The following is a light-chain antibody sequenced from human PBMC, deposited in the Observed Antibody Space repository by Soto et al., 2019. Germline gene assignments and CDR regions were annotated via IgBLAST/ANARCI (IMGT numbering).Light chain of an antibody. J-gene: IGLJ1*01. V-gene: IGLV2-11*01. CDR2: DVN. CDR3: CSYAGSYTEV. CDR1: SSDVGAYNC. Sequence: QSVLTQPHSVSVSPGQSVTISCTGTSSDVGAYNCVSWYQQHPRKAPKLMIYDVNKRPSGVPGRFSGSKSGNTASLTISGLQAEDEADWYCCSYAGSYTEVFGSGTQVTVL.